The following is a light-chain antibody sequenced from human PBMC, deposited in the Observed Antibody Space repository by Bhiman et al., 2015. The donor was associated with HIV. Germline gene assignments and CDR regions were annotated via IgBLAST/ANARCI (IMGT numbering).Light chain of an antibody. J-gene: IGLJ2*01. CDR1: NNDVGGYNF. V-gene: IGLV2-8*01. CDR2: DVD. CDR3: SSSAGNNRAV. Sequence: QSALTQPASVSASPGQSIRISCTGTNNDVGGYNFVAWYRQYPGSSPQVVIYDVDKRPSGVPDRFSGSKSGNTASLTVSGLQADDEADYYCSSSAGNNRAVFGGGTKLTVL.